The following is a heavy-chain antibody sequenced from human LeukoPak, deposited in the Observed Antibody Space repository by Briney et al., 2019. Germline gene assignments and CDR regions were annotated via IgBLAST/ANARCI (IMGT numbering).Heavy chain of an antibody. Sequence: GGSLRLSCAASGFTFSSYWMDWVRQAPGKGLEWVSYISSSGSTIYYADSVKGRFTISRDNSKNTLYLQMNSLRADDTALYYCAKNEVGWLPDSWGQGTLVTVSS. D-gene: IGHD5-12*01. CDR2: ISSSGSTI. CDR1: GFTFSSYW. J-gene: IGHJ4*02. V-gene: IGHV3-48*01. CDR3: AKNEVGWLPDS.